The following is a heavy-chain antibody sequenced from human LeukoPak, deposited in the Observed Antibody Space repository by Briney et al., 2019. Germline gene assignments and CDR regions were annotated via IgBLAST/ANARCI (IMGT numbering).Heavy chain of an antibody. CDR2: INHSGST. CDR1: GGSFSGYY. Sequence: SETLSLTCAVYGGSFSGYYWSWVRQPPGKGLEWIGEINHSGSTNYNPSLKSRVTISVDTSKNQFSLKLSSVTAADTAVYYCAIGIAARPPPDYWGQGTLVTVSS. V-gene: IGHV4-34*01. J-gene: IGHJ4*02. D-gene: IGHD6-6*01. CDR3: AIGIAARPPPDY.